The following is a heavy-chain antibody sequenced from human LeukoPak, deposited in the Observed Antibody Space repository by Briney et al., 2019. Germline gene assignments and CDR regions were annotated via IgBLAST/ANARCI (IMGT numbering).Heavy chain of an antibody. CDR1: GFALKSYS. D-gene: IGHD2-8*02. V-gene: IGHV3-21*01. CDR2: ISSTSAYI. CDR3: ARVAVSGPTGWFDS. J-gene: IGHJ5*01. Sequence: GGSLRLSCASSGFALKSYSLTWVRQAPGKGLEWVSSISSTSAYIHYADSAKGRFTISRDNVDNVVYLEMNSLGAEDTATYYCARVAVSGPTGWFDSWGQGTLVIVSS.